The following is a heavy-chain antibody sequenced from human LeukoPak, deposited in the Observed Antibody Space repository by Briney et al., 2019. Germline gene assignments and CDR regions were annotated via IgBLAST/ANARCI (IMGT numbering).Heavy chain of an antibody. CDR2: IKQDGSEK. CDR1: GFTFNNYW. CDR3: ASQGY. V-gene: IGHV3-7*02. J-gene: IGHJ4*02. Sequence: GGSLRLSCAASGFTFNNYWMSWVCQAPGRGLEWVANIKQDGSEKNYVDSVKGRFTISRDNAKNALYLQMNSLRAEDTAVYHCASQGYWGQGTLVTISS.